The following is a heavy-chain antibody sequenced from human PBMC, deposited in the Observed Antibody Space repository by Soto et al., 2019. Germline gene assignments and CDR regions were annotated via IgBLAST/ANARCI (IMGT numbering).Heavy chain of an antibody. J-gene: IGHJ6*03. CDR1: GFTFSSYA. D-gene: IGHD2-15*01. V-gene: IGHV3-23*01. Sequence: GGSLRISCAASGFTFSSYAMSWVRQAPGKGLEWVSAISGSGGTTYYADSVKGRFSISRDNSKNTVYLQMSSLRAEDTAVYYCAKDGGVSSWKYCSGGSCYYYYMDVWGKGTTVTVSS. CDR2: ISGSGGTT. CDR3: AKDGGVSSWKYCSGGSCYYYYMDV.